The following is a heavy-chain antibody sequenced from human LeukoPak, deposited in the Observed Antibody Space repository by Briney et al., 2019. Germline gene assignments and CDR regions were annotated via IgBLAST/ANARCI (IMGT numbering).Heavy chain of an antibody. CDR1: GYTFTSYA. Sequence: ASVKVSCKASGYTFTSYAMNWVRQAPGQGLEWMGWINPNSGGTNYAQKFQGWVTMTRDTSISTAYMELSRLRSDDTAVYYCAREYHRWEPGYFDYWGQGTLVTVSS. J-gene: IGHJ4*02. V-gene: IGHV1-2*04. CDR2: INPNSGGT. CDR3: AREYHRWEPGYFDY. D-gene: IGHD1-14*01.